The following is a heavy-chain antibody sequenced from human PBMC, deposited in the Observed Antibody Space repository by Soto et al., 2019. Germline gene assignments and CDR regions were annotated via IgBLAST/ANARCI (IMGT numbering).Heavy chain of an antibody. Sequence: QVQLVQSGAEVKKPGSSVKVSCKASGGTFSSYAISWVRQAPGQGLEWMGGIIPIFGTANYAQKFQGRVTITADESTSTAYVELSSLRSEDTAVYYCAMYYDFWSGYSTIYYYYGMDVWGQGTTVTVSS. J-gene: IGHJ6*02. CDR1: GGTFSSYA. CDR3: AMYYDFWSGYSTIYYYYGMDV. V-gene: IGHV1-69*12. D-gene: IGHD3-3*01. CDR2: IIPIFGTA.